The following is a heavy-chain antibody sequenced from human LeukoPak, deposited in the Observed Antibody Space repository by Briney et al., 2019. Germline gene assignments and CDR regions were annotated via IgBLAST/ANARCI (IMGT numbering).Heavy chain of an antibody. D-gene: IGHD1-26*01. CDR1: GYTFTGYY. J-gene: IGHJ4*02. CDR3: ARVRGYAVGATLGSYYFDY. Sequence: ASVKVSCKASGYTFTGYYMHWVRQAPGQGLEWMGWINPNSGGTNYAQKFQGRVTMTRDTSISTAYMELSRLRSDDTAVYYCARVRGYAVGATLGSYYFDYWGQGTLVTVSS. CDR2: INPNSGGT. V-gene: IGHV1-2*02.